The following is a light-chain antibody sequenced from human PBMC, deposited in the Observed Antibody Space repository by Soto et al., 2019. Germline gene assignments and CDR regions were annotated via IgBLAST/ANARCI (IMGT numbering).Light chain of an antibody. Sequence: QSALTQPASVSGSPGQSITISCTGTSSDVGAYNYVSWYQQHPGKAPKLMIYEVTNRPSGVSNRVSGSKSGNTASLTISGLQAEDEAYYHCSSYSSRSPVVFGTGTKVTVL. CDR3: SSYSSRSPVV. V-gene: IGLV2-14*01. CDR1: SSDVGAYNY. J-gene: IGLJ1*01. CDR2: EVT.